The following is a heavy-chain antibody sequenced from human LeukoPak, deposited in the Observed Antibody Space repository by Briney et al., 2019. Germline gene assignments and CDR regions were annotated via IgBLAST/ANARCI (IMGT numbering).Heavy chain of an antibody. J-gene: IGHJ3*02. D-gene: IGHD6-13*01. CDR1: GFTFSSYG. V-gene: IGHV3-30*03. CDR2: ISYDGSNR. CDR3: ASEGIAAAADI. Sequence: GGSLRLSCAASGFTFSSYGMHWVRQAPGKGLEWVAVISYDGSNRYYADSVKGRFTISRDNSKNTLYLQMNSLRAEDTAVYYCASEGIAAAADIWGQGTMVTVSS.